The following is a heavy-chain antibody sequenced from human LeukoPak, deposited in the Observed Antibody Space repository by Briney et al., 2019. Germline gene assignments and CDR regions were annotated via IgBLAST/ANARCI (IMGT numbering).Heavy chain of an antibody. J-gene: IGHJ4*02. D-gene: IGHD1-26*01. CDR1: GFNFANYG. CDR2: LRSTVHGGPA. Sequence: GGSLRLSCSTFGFNFANYGVSWFRQAPGQGLEWVGFLRSTVHGGPAEYAASVEGRFTISRDDSKNSLYLQMNSLKTEDTAVYYCARWESGAPRDWGQGTLVTVSS. CDR3: ARWESGAPRD. V-gene: IGHV3-49*03.